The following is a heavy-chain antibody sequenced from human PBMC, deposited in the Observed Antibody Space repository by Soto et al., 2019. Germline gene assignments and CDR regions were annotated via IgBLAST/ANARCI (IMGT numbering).Heavy chain of an antibody. CDR1: GDSISSGAW. CDR2: IYHSGNT. J-gene: IGHJ6*02. D-gene: IGHD2-15*01. V-gene: IGHV4-4*02. CDR3: ARRRFSVVVAATRNPSSPVGMDV. Sequence: SETLSLTCAVSGDSISSGAWWSWVRQSPGKGLQWIGEIYHSGNTRNNPSLKSRVTMSVDKSNNQFSLNLMSVTAADTAVYYCARRRFSVVVAATRNPSSPVGMDVWGQGTTVTVSS.